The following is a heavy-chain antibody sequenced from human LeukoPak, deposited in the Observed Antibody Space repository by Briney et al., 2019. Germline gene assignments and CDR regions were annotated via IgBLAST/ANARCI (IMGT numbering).Heavy chain of an antibody. CDR1: GASVSSYY. V-gene: IGHV4-59*02. CDR2: IHDSGIT. Sequence: TSETLSLTCTVSGASVSSYYWNWIRQPPGKGLEWIGYIHDSGITNYNPALKSRVTASVDTSKNQFSLRLSSVTAADTAVYYCARAQGGVVRGVMFDSWGRGTLVTVSS. CDR3: ARAQGGVVRGVMFDS. J-gene: IGHJ4*02. D-gene: IGHD3-10*01.